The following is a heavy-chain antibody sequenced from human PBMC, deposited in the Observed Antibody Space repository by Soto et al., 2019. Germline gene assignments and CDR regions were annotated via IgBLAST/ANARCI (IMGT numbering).Heavy chain of an antibody. J-gene: IGHJ4*02. V-gene: IGHV3-23*01. D-gene: IGHD3-10*01. CDR2: VSGSGSST. CDR1: GFTFNSYA. Sequence: PGGSLRLSCAASGFTFNSYAMNWVRQAPGKGLEWVSAVSGSGSSTYYADSVKGRFTISGDNSKNTLYLQMNSLRAEDTALYYCAKDRMGYSGSGSPLDYWGQGTLVTVSS. CDR3: AKDRMGYSGSGSPLDY.